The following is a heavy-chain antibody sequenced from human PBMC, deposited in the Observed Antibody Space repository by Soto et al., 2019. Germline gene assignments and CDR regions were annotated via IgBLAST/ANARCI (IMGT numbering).Heavy chain of an antibody. V-gene: IGHV3-23*01. CDR1: GFTFSDYA. D-gene: IGHD4-17*01. CDR2: VGGSDDDK. Sequence: EVQLLESGGGVVQPGGSLRLSCAASGFTFSDYAMSWVRQTPGKGLQWVSGVGGSDDDKHYADSVRGRFIVSRDNSKNTRYRQMNSLRADDTAIDYCAKDAPSFNGAWDTFDMWGQGTEVTVSS. CDR3: AKDAPSFNGAWDTFDM. J-gene: IGHJ3*02.